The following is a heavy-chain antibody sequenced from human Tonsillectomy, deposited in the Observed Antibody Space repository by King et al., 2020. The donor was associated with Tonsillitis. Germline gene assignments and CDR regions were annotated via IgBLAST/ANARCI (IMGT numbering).Heavy chain of an antibody. CDR1: GGSISSYY. D-gene: IGHD1-26*01. CDR2: IYYSGST. Sequence: QLQLQESGPGLVKPSETLSLTCTVSGGSISSYYWSWIRQPPGKGLEWIGYIYYSGSTNYNPALKSRVTISVDTSKNQFSLKLSSVTAADTAVYYCSRHVGIVGANDAFDIWGQGTMVTVSS. J-gene: IGHJ3*02. V-gene: IGHV4-59*08. CDR3: SRHVGIVGANDAFDI.